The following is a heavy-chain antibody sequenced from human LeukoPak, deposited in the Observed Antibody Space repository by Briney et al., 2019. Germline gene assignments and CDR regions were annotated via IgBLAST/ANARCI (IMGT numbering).Heavy chain of an antibody. CDR3: ARDQEGFDY. J-gene: IGHJ4*02. V-gene: IGHV1-46*01. CDR2: IYPRDGST. Sequence: GASVKVSCKASGYTFTSNYIHWVRQATGQGLEWMGMIYPRDGSTSYAQKFQGRVTVTRDTSTSTVHMELSGLRSEDTAVYYCARDQEGFDYWDQGTLVTVSS. CDR1: GYTFTSNY.